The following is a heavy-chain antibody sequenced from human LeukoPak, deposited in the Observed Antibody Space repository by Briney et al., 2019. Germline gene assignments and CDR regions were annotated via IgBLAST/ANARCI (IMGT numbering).Heavy chain of an antibody. CDR3: ARSGGYGSGISY. D-gene: IGHD3-10*01. V-gene: IGHV4-59*01. J-gene: IGHJ4*02. CDR2: IYSSGSS. Sequence: SETLSLTCTVSGGSISSYYWSWIRQPPGKGLEWIGYIYSSGSSNYNPSLKSRVTISVDTSKNQFSLKLSSVTAADTAVYYCARSGGYGSGISYWGQGTLVTVSS. CDR1: GGSISSYY.